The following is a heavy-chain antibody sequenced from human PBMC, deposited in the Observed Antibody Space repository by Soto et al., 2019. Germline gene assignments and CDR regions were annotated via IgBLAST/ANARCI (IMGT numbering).Heavy chain of an antibody. CDR3: ARDGAYRSSWPTRDFDS. V-gene: IGHV3-21*01. Sequence: EVQLVESGGGLVKPGGSLRLSCAASGFTFSSYSMNWVRQAPGKGLEWVSSISSSSSYIYYADSVKGRFTISRDNAKNSLYLQMNSLRAEDTAVYYCARDGAYRSSWPTRDFDSWGQGTLVTVSS. CDR1: GFTFSSYS. D-gene: IGHD6-13*01. J-gene: IGHJ4*02. CDR2: ISSSSSYI.